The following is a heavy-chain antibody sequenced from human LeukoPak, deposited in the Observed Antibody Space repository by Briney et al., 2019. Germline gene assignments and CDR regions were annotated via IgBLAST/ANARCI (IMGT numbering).Heavy chain of an antibody. J-gene: IGHJ4*02. CDR2: IYYSGST. D-gene: IGHD3-3*01. Sequence: PSETLSLTCTVSGGSISSYYWSWIRQPPGKGLEWIGYIYYSGSTNYNPSLKSRVTISVDTSKNQFSLKLSSVTAADTAVYYCARALFWSGQFIDYWGQGTLVTVSS. V-gene: IGHV4-59*12. CDR1: GGSISSYY. CDR3: ARALFWSGQFIDY.